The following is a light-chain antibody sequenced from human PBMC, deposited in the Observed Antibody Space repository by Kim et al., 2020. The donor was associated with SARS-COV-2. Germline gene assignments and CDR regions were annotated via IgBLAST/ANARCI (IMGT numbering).Light chain of an antibody. J-gene: IGKJ5*01. CDR1: QSVLYSSNNKNY. CDR2: WAS. Sequence: DIVMTQSPDSLAVSLGERATINCKSSQSVLYSSNNKNYLAWYQQKPGQPPKLLIYWASTRESGVPDRFSGSGSGTDFTLTISSLQAEDVAVYYCQQHYSTSFGQGTRLEIK. V-gene: IGKV4-1*01. CDR3: QQHYSTS.